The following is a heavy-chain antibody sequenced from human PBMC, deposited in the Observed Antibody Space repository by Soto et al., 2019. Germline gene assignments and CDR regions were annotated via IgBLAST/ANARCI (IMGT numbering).Heavy chain of an antibody. CDR3: ARPSREWDSSSSLGFRNWFDP. V-gene: IGHV1-18*01. J-gene: IGHJ5*02. Sequence: GASVKVSCKASGYTFTSYGISWVRQAPGQGLEWMGWISAYNGNTNYAQKLQGRVTMTTDTSTSTAYMELRSLRSDDTAVYYCARPSREWDSSSSLGFRNWFDPWGQGTLVTVSS. CDR2: ISAYNGNT. D-gene: IGHD6-6*01. CDR1: GYTFTSYG.